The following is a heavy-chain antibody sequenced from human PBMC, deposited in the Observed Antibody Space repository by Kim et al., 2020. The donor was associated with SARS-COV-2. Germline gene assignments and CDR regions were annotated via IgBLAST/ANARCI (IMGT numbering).Heavy chain of an antibody. V-gene: IGHV3-21*01. CDR3: ASLGGYSGYDHWSLDY. CDR2: ISSSSSYI. CDR1: GFTFSSYS. D-gene: IGHD5-12*01. Sequence: GGSLRLSCAASGFTFSSYSMNWVRQAPGKGLEWVSSISSSSSYIYYADSVKGRFTISRDNAKNSLYLQMNSLRAEDTAVYYCASLGGYSGYDHWSLDYWGQGTLVTVSS. J-gene: IGHJ4*02.